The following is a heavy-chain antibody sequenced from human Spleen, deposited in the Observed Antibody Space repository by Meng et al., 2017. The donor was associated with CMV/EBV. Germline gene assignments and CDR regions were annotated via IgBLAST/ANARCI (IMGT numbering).Heavy chain of an antibody. Sequence: GESLKISCEVSGFTFSNYWMTWVRQAPGKGLEWVANIKQDGSKKNYVDSVKGRFTISRDNAKNSVYLQMNSLRAEDTAVYYCANIDSSGWHDFFDHWGQGTLVTVSS. V-gene: IGHV3-7*01. J-gene: IGHJ4*02. CDR1: GFTFSNYW. CDR2: IKQDGSKK. CDR3: ANIDSSGWHDFFDH. D-gene: IGHD3-22*01.